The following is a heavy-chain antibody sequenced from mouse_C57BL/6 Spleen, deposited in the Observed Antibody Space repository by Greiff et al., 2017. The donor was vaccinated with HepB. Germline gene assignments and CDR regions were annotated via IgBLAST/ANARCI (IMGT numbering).Heavy chain of an antibody. CDR1: GYSFTSYY. CDR2: IYPGSGNT. V-gene: IGHV1-66*01. J-gene: IGHJ2*01. CDR3: ARGGRGLYFDY. D-gene: IGHD3-3*01. Sequence: VQLQQSGPELVKPGASVKISCKASGYSFTSYYIHWVKQRPGQGLEWIGWIYPGSGNTKYNEKFKGKATLTADTSSSTAYMQLSSLTSEDSAVYYCARGGRGLYFDYWGQGTTLTVSS.